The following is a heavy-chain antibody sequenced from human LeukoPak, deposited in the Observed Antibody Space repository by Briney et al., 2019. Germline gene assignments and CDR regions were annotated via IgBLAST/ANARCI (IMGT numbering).Heavy chain of an antibody. V-gene: IGHV4-39*01. J-gene: IGHJ6*02. CDR1: GGSISSSSYY. CDR3: VAYCSGGSCYHYYYGMDV. Sequence: SETLSLTCTVSGGSISSSSYYWGWIRQPPGKGLEWIGSIYYSGSTYYNPSLKSRVTISVDTSKNQFSLKLSSVTAADTAVYYCVAYCSGGSCYHYYYGMDVWGQGTTVTVSS. CDR2: IYYSGST. D-gene: IGHD2-15*01.